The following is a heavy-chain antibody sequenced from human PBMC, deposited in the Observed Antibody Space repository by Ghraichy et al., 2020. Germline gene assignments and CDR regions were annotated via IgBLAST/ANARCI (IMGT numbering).Heavy chain of an antibody. CDR3: ARDPPRGVVVLPAPGTFDI. CDR1: GFTFSRCN. CDR2: ISSTNSYI. V-gene: IGHV3-21*01. Sequence: GGSLNISCAASGFTFSRCNMNWVRQAPGKGLEWVSSISSTNSYIYYADSVKGRFTISRDNAKNSLYLQMNSLRAEDTAVYYCARDPPRGVVVLPAPGTFDIWGQGTMVTVSA. D-gene: IGHD2-2*01. J-gene: IGHJ3*02.